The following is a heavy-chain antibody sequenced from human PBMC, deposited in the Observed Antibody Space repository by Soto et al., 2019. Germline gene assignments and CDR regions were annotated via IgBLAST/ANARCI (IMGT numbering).Heavy chain of an antibody. D-gene: IGHD2-8*01. CDR1: GYTFSTYG. J-gene: IGHJ6*02. CDR3: AKNGHPPYYYYGMDV. Sequence: QGQLVESGAEVKQPGASVKVSCKACGYTFSTYGISWVRQAPGQGLEWMGWISGYNGDANYAQKFQGRVTMTIDTSTTTAYLELRRLTYDDTAVYFCAKNGHPPYYYYGMDVWGQGTTVTVSS. CDR2: ISGYNGDA. V-gene: IGHV1-18*01.